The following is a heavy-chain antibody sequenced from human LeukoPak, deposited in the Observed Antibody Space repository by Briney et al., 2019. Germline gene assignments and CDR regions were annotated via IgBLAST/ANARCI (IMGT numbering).Heavy chain of an antibody. J-gene: IGHJ4*02. CDR1: GGSISSSNW. Sequence: PSGTLSLTCAVSGGSISSSNWCSWVRQPPGELLEWTGDIYHGGSTYYNHSLKSRVTISVDKSKNTFSLNLSSVPAADTAVYYCARVYSRAHFDYWGQGTLVTVSS. CDR3: ARVYSRAHFDY. D-gene: IGHD2-21*01. V-gene: IGHV4-4*02. CDR2: IYHGGST.